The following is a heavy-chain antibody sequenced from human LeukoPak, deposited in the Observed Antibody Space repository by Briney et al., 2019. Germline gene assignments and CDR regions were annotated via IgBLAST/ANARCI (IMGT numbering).Heavy chain of an antibody. V-gene: IGHV4-31*03. D-gene: IGHD1-26*01. Sequence: ASETLSLTCTVSGGSISSGGYYWSWIRQHPGKGLEWIGYIYYSGSTYYNPSLKSRVTISVDTSKNQFSLKLSSVTAADTAVYYCARDQGGSGSYGSLDYWGQGTLVTVSS. CDR1: GGSISSGGYY. CDR3: ARDQGGSGSYGSLDY. J-gene: IGHJ4*02. CDR2: IYYSGST.